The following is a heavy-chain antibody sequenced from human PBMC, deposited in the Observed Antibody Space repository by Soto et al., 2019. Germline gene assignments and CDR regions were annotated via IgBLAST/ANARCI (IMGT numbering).Heavy chain of an antibody. CDR3: AKFIAAGRIWFES. CDR1: GFTFSDYY. CDR2: ISSSSSYT. V-gene: IGHV3-11*05. J-gene: IGHJ5*01. Sequence: QVQLVESGGGLVEPGGSLRLSCAASGFTFSDYYMSWIRQAPGKGLEWVSYISSSSSYTNSADSVKGRFTISRDNAKNSLSLQMNSRRAEDTAVYYCAKFIAAGRIWFESWGQGTLVTVSS. D-gene: IGHD6-13*01.